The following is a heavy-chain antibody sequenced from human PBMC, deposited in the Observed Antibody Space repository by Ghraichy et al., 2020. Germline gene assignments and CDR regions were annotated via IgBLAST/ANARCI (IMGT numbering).Heavy chain of an antibody. Sequence: GGSLRLSCAASGFTVSSNYMSWVRQAPGKGLEWVSVIYSGGSTYYADSVKGRFTISRDNSKNTLYLQMNSLRAEDTAMYYCARSQDSGYFDYWGQGTLVTVSS. CDR3: ARSQDSGYFDY. J-gene: IGHJ4*02. CDR1: GFTVSSNY. D-gene: IGHD2-15*01. CDR2: IYSGGST. V-gene: IGHV3-53*01.